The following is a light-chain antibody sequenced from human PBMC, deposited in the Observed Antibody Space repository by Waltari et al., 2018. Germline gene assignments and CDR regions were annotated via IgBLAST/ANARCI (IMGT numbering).Light chain of an antibody. CDR2: KAS. Sequence: DIQMTQSPSTLSASVGDRVTITCRANQSISSWLDWYQQKPGKAPKLLIYKASSLESWVPSRFSGSGSGTEVTLPISSLQPDDFATYYYQQYNSYSSVTFGQGTKLEIK. CDR1: QSISSW. V-gene: IGKV1-5*03. J-gene: IGKJ2*01. CDR3: QQYNSYSSVT.